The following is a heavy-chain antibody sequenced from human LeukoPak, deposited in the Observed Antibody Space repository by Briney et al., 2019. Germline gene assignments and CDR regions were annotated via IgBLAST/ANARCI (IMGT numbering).Heavy chain of an antibody. D-gene: IGHD2-8*01. V-gene: IGHV1-2*06. CDR1: GYTFADYP. CDR2: LDPNSGGT. Sequence: ASVKVSCKVSGYTFADYPVHWVRQAPEQGLEWMGRLDPNSGGTNYPQKFQGRVTMTRDTSITTAYMELRSLRSDDTAVYYCARGNKYAGDYWGQGTLVTVSP. CDR3: ARGNKYAGDY. J-gene: IGHJ4*02.